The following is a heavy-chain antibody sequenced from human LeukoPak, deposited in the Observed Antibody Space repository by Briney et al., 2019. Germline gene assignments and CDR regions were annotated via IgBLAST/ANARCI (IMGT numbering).Heavy chain of an antibody. CDR2: IWYDGSNK. CDR3: AREGDFSYYDSSGYYY. J-gene: IGHJ4*02. CDR1: GFTFSSYG. Sequence: PGGSLRLSCAASGFTFSSYGMHWVRQAPGKGLEWVAVIWYDGSNKYYADSVKGRFTISRDNSKNTLYLQMNSLRAEDTAVYYCAREGDFSYYDSSGYYYWGQGTLVTVSS. V-gene: IGHV3-33*01. D-gene: IGHD3-22*01.